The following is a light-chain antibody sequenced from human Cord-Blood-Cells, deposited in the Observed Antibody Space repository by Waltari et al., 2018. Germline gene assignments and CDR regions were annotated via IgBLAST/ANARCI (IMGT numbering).Light chain of an antibody. CDR2: DVS. CDR3: CSYAGSYTWV. CDR1: SSDVGGYNY. Sequence: QSALTQPRSVSGSPGPSVTISCPGTSSDVGGYNYVSWYQQHPGKAPKLMIYDVSKRPSGVPDRLSGSKSGNTASLTISGLQAEDEADYYCCSYAGSYTWVFGGGTKLTVL. V-gene: IGLV2-11*01. J-gene: IGLJ3*02.